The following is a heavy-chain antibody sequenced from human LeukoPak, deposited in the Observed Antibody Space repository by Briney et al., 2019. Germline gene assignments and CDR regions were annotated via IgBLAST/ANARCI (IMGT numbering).Heavy chain of an antibody. Sequence: NPGGSLRLSCAASGFTFSSYEMNWVRQAPGKGLEWVSYISTTGSSIYYADSVKGRFTISRDNVKNLLYLQMNSLRAEDTAVYYCARDEDGDRSYYMDVWGKGTTVTVSS. D-gene: IGHD5-24*01. CDR3: ARDEDGDRSYYMDV. CDR1: GFTFSSYE. V-gene: IGHV3-48*03. J-gene: IGHJ6*03. CDR2: ISTTGSSI.